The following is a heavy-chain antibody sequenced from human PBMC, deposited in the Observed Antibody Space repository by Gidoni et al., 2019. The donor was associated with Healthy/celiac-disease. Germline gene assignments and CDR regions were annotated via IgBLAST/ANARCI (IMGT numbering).Heavy chain of an antibody. D-gene: IGHD3-22*01. CDR3: ARHRGYYDSSGYVPGGDYYYGMDV. CDR2: IYPGDSDT. J-gene: IGHJ6*02. Sequence: EVQLVQSGAEVKKPGESLKISCKGSGYSFTIYWLGWVRQMPGKGREWMGIIYPGDSDTRYSPSFQGQVTISADKSISTAYLQWSSLKASDTAMYYCARHRGYYDSSGYVPGGDYYYGMDVWGQGTTVTVSS. V-gene: IGHV5-51*01. CDR1: GYSFTIYW.